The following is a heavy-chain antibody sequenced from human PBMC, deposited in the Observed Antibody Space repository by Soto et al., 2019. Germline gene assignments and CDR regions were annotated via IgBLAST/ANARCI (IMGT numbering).Heavy chain of an antibody. CDR3: ARGGRRGTMIVVVIRTPTYNWFDP. D-gene: IGHD3-22*01. CDR2: INHSGST. CDR1: GGSFSGYY. J-gene: IGHJ5*02. Sequence: SETLSLTCAVYGGSFSGYYWSWIRQPPGKGPEWIGEINHSGSTNYNPSLKSRVTISVDTSKNQFSLKLSSVTAADTAVYYCARGGRRGTMIVVVIRTPTYNWFDPWGQGTLVTVSS. V-gene: IGHV4-34*01.